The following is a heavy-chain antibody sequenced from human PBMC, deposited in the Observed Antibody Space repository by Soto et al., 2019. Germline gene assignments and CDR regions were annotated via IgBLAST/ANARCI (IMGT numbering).Heavy chain of an antibody. J-gene: IGHJ4*02. CDR2: IYSGGYT. V-gene: IGHV3-53*01. D-gene: IGHD3-10*01. Sequence: EVQLVESGGGLIQPGGSLRLSCAVSGFTVSNNYMSWVRQAPGKGLEGVSVIYSGGYTAYGDSVKGRFTISRDNSKNTPYPQMNSRGADAPAVYFWAPRPGGGGYWGQGTLVTVSS. CDR3: APRPGGGGY. CDR1: GFTVSNNY.